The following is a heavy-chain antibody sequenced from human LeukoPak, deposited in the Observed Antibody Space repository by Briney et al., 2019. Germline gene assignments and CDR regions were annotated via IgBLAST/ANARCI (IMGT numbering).Heavy chain of an antibody. CDR1: GFSLSTSGMC. CDR3: ARIPLFARWGFDV. Sequence: RESGPALVKPTQTLTLTCTFSGFSLSTSGMCVSWIRQPPGKALEWLARIDWDDDKYYSTSLKTRLTISKDTSRSQVALTMTNMDPVDTAAYYCARIPLFARWGFDVWGQGTLVTVSS. J-gene: IGHJ4*02. D-gene: IGHD4-23*01. V-gene: IGHV2-70*11. CDR2: IDWDDDK.